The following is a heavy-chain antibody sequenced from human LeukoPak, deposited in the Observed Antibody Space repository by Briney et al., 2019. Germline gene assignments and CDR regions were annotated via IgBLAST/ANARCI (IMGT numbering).Heavy chain of an antibody. CDR2: IWHDGSHK. J-gene: IGHJ4*02. CDR1: GFTFSTYA. CDR3: ARSYDILTGYTSYFDY. D-gene: IGHD3-9*01. V-gene: IGHV3-33*01. Sequence: GRSLRLSCAASGFTFSTYAMHWVRQAPGKGLEWVTMIWHDGSHKYYTDSVRGRFTISRDNSKNTVYLQMNSLRAEDTAVYYCARSYDILTGYTSYFDYWGQGTLVTVSS.